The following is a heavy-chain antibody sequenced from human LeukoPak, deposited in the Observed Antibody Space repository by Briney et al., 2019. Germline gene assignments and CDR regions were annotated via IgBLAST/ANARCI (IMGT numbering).Heavy chain of an antibody. CDR3: ASLGYCSGGSCYARRDY. V-gene: IGHV3-30-3*01. CDR2: ISYDGSTK. Sequence: GGSLRLSCAASGFTFSSYAMHWVRQAPGKGLEWVAVISYDGSTKYYADSVKGRFTISRDNSKNTLYLQMNSLRAEDTAVYYCASLGYCSGGSCYARRDYWGQGTLVTVS. J-gene: IGHJ4*02. CDR1: GFTFSSYA. D-gene: IGHD2-15*01.